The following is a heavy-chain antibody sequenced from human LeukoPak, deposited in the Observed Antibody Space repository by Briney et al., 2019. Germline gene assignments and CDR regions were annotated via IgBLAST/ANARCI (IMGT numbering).Heavy chain of an antibody. CDR3: ARRGYHDSSGYDY. V-gene: IGHV3-64*01. D-gene: IGHD3-22*01. J-gene: IGHJ4*02. CDR2: ISSNGGST. CDR1: GFTFSSYA. Sequence: GGSLRLSCAASGFTFSSYAMHWVRQAPGKGLEYVSAISSNGGSTYYANSVKGRFTISRDNAKNSVFLQMNNLRVEDTAIYYCARRGYHDSSGYDYWGQGTPVTVSS.